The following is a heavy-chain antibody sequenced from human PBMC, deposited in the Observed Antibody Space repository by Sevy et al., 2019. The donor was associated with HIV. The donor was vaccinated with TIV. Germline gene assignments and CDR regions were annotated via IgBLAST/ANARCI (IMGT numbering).Heavy chain of an antibody. CDR3: VRGSTGTFGH. Sequence: GGSLRLSCAASGFTLSIYWMHWVRQVPGKGLVWVSHINSDGKIKRYADSVEGRFTISSDNAEKTVYLQMNSLRADDTAVYYCVRGSTGTFGHWGQGTLVTVSS. V-gene: IGHV3-74*01. J-gene: IGHJ4*02. CDR2: INSDGKIK. CDR1: GFTLSIYW. D-gene: IGHD3-9*01.